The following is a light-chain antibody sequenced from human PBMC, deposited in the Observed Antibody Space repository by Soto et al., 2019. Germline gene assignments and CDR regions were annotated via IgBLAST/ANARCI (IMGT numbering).Light chain of an antibody. CDR1: QGIRND. V-gene: IGKV1-13*02. CDR2: DAC. CDR3: QQYGSSPPIT. Sequence: AIQMTQSPSSLSASVGDRVTITCRASQGIRNDLGWYQQKPGKAPKLLIYDACSLESGVPSRFSGGGSGTDFTLTISRLEPEDFAVYYCQQYGSSPPITFGQGTRLEIK. J-gene: IGKJ5*01.